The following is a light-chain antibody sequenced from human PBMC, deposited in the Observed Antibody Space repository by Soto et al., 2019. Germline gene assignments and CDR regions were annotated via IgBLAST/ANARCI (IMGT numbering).Light chain of an antibody. CDR1: SSDVGAYDF. Sequence: QSVLTQPASVSGSPGQSITISCTGTSSDVGAYDFVSWYQHSPGKAPKLVTFDVTHRPPGISDHFSGSKSANTASLTISGLQAADEAFYYCSSYTTRSTLVFGGGTKLTVL. V-gene: IGLV2-14*01. J-gene: IGLJ2*01. CDR2: DVT. CDR3: SSYTTRSTLV.